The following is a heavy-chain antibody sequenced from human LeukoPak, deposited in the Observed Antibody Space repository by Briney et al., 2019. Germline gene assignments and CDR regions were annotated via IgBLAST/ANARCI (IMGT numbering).Heavy chain of an antibody. Sequence: ASVKVSCKASGYTFTNYYMHWVRQAPGQGLEWMGLINPGGGNTNYAQNFQGRVTMTRDTSTSTVYMELSSLRSEDAAIYYCARIRDGYNDAYDIWGQGTVVTVPS. J-gene: IGHJ3*02. CDR2: INPGGGNT. D-gene: IGHD5-24*01. V-gene: IGHV1-46*01. CDR3: ARIRDGYNDAYDI. CDR1: GYTFTNYY.